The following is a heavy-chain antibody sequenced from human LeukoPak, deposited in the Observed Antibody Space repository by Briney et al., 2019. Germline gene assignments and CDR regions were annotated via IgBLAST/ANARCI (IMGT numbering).Heavy chain of an antibody. V-gene: IGHV4-34*01. Sequence: SETLSLTCAVYGGSFSGYYWSWIRQPPGKGLEWIGEINHSGSTNYNPSLKSRVTISVDTSKNQFSLKLSSVTAADTAVYYCARLRLRPPGWFDPWGQGTLVTVSS. D-gene: IGHD4-17*01. J-gene: IGHJ5*02. CDR3: ARLRLRPPGWFDP. CDR1: GGSFSGYY. CDR2: INHSGST.